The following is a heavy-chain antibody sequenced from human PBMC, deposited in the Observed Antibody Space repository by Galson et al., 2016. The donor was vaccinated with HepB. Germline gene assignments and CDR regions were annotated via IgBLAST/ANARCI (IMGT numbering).Heavy chain of an antibody. J-gene: IGHJ4*02. Sequence: SLRLSCAASRFIFSSFALGWVRQAPGKGLEWASGISGSGGSTYYGDSVMGRFTISRDNSKNTLSLQMSGLRAEDTAIYYRAKGYYYDSSPYFDYWGQGTLVTVSS. CDR3: AKGYYYDSSPYFDY. D-gene: IGHD3-22*01. CDR2: ISGSGGST. V-gene: IGHV3-23*01. CDR1: RFIFSSFA.